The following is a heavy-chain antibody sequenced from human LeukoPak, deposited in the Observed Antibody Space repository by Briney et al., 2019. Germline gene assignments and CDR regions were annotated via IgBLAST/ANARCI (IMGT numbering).Heavy chain of an antibody. J-gene: IGHJ5*02. CDR3: AKMGRPGGSGGNWSDP. CDR2: ISGSGGST. D-gene: IGHD2-15*01. V-gene: IGHV3-23*01. Sequence: GGSLRLSCAASGFTFSSYAMSWVRQAPGKGLEWVSAISGSGGSTYYADSVKGRFTISRDNSKNTLYLQMNSLRAEDTAVYYCAKMGRPGGSGGNWSDPWGQGTLVTVSS. CDR1: GFTFSSYA.